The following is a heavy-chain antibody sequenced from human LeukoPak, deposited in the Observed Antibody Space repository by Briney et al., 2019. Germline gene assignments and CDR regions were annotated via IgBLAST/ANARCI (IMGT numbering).Heavy chain of an antibody. CDR3: AKDPNYGSGSYYGY. Sequence: GGSLRLSCAASGFTFSSYGMHWVRQAPGKGLEWVAVIWYDGSNKYYADSVRGRFAIPRDNSKNTLYLQMNSLRAEDTAVYYCAKDPNYGSGSYYGYWGQGTLVTVSS. V-gene: IGHV3-33*06. CDR2: IWYDGSNK. CDR1: GFTFSSYG. J-gene: IGHJ4*02. D-gene: IGHD3-10*01.